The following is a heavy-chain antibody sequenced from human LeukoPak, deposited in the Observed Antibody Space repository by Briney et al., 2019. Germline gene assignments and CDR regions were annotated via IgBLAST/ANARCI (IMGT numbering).Heavy chain of an antibody. CDR2: INPNSGGT. CDR1: GYTFTGYY. CDR3: ARDLCGSPGHAFDI. V-gene: IGHV1-2*02. J-gene: IGHJ3*02. D-gene: IGHD1-26*01. Sequence: ASVKVSCKASGYTFTGYYMHWVRQAPGQGLEWMGWINPNSGGTNYAQKFQGRVTMTRDTSISTAYMELSRLRSDDTAVYYCARDLCGSPGHAFDIWGQGTMVTVSS.